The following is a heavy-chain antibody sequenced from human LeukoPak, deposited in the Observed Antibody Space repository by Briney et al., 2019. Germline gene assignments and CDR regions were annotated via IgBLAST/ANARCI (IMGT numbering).Heavy chain of an antibody. V-gene: IGHV1-69*13. D-gene: IGHD6-19*01. Sequence: ASVKVSCKASDVTFSIYAISWVRQAPGQGLEWMGGIIPMFGTTNYAQKFQGRVTITADESTSTAYVELSSLRSEDTAIYYCARDTVASLDYWGQGTLVTVSS. J-gene: IGHJ4*02. CDR2: IIPMFGTT. CDR1: DVTFSIYA. CDR3: ARDTVASLDY.